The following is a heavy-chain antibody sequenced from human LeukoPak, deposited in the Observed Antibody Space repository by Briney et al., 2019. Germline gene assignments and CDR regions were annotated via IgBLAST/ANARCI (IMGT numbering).Heavy chain of an antibody. D-gene: IGHD3-16*01. CDR2: INRDGSDI. CDR1: GFTFSDFW. V-gene: IGHV3-7*01. Sequence: GGSLRLSCVVSGFTFSDFWISWVRQAPGKGLEWVANINRDGSDIYYVDSVKGRFTISRDNAKNSLYLHMNSLRAEGAAVYYCVTDRNRGGSYWGQGTLVTVSS. CDR3: VTDRNRGGSY. J-gene: IGHJ4*02.